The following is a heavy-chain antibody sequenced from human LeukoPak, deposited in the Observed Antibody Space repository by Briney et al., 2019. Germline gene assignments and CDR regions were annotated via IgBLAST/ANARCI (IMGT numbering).Heavy chain of an antibody. D-gene: IGHD5-18*01. CDR2: ISWNSGSI. V-gene: IGHV3-9*01. J-gene: IGHJ4*02. Sequence: GGSLRLSCAASGFTFDDYAMHWVRQAPGKGLEWVSGISWNSGSIGYADSVKGRFTISRDNAKNSLYLQMNSLRAEDTAVYYCARMHRYGRCWGQGTLVTVSS. CDR3: ARMHRYGRC. CDR1: GFTFDDYA.